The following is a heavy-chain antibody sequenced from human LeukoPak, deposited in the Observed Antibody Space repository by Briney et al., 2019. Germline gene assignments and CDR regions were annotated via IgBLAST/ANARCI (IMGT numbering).Heavy chain of an antibody. CDR1: GYTFTNFD. D-gene: IGHD4-11*01. V-gene: IGHV1-8*01. J-gene: IGHJ3*02. CDR3: VRIDYSNAFDI. Sequence: GASVKVSCKASGYTFTNFDINWVRQATGQGLEWMGWMNPKTGNTGSAQKLQGRVTITGNTSISTAYMELSSLTSEDTAVYYCVRIDYSNAFDIWGQGTMVTVPS. CDR2: MNPKTGNT.